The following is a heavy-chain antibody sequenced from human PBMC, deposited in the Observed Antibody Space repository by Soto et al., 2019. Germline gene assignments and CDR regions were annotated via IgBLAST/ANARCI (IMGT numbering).Heavy chain of an antibody. CDR2: IDSAGKT. Sequence: GGSMRLSCAAFEFSFSAYDLHWVRQVTGKGLEWVSGIDSAGKTYYSGSVKGRFTISRENAKNTLYLQMNSLRAEDTAVYYCVRDLSENIVTNLLSLWGQGTLVTVSS. J-gene: IGHJ4*02. CDR3: VRDLSENIVTNLLSL. D-gene: IGHD5-12*01. V-gene: IGHV3-13*04. CDR1: EFSFSAYD.